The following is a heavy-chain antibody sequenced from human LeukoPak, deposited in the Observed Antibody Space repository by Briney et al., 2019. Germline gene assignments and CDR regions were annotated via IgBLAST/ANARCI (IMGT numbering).Heavy chain of an antibody. V-gene: IGHV4-59*01. CDR3: AKYVWGSYPTFEDY. D-gene: IGHD3-16*02. CDR2: ISYSGST. J-gene: IGHJ4*02. Sequence: SETLSLTCTVSGGSISSYYWSWIRQPPGKGPEWIGYISYSGSTNYNPSLKSRVTISVDTSKNQFSLKLSSATAADTAVYYCAKYVWGSYPTFEDYWGQGTLATVSS. CDR1: GGSISSYY.